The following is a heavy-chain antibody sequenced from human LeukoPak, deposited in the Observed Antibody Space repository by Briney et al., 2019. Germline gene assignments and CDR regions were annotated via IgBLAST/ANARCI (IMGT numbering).Heavy chain of an antibody. CDR1: GYTFTSYY. D-gene: IGHD4-17*01. CDR3: ARDGALPFCGDYYYYYYMDV. J-gene: IGHJ6*03. Sequence: ASVKVSCKASGYTFTSYYMHWVRQAPGQGLEWMGIINPSGGSTSYAQKFQGRVTMTRDMSTSTVYMELSSLRSEDTAVYYCARDGALPFCGDYYYYYYMDVWGKGTTVTVSS. CDR2: INPSGGST. V-gene: IGHV1-46*01.